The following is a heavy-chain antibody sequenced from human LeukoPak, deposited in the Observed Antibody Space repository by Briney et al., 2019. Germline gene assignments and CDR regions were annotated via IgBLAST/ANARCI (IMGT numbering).Heavy chain of an antibody. V-gene: IGHV4-59*01. D-gene: IGHD3-9*01. CDR1: GGSISSYY. Sequence: KPSETLSLTFTVSGGSISSYYWSWIRQPPGKGLEWIGYIYYSGSTNYNPSLKSRVTISVDTSKNQFSLKLSSVTAADTAVYYCARGTHVLRYFDWSSYFDYWGQGTLVTVSS. CDR3: ARGTHVLRYFDWSSYFDY. J-gene: IGHJ4*02. CDR2: IYYSGST.